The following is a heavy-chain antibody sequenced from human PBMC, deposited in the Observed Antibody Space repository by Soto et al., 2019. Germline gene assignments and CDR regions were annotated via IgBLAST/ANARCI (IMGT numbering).Heavy chain of an antibody. V-gene: IGHV3-7*01. J-gene: IGHJ4*02. D-gene: IGHD2-15*01. CDR2: IKQDGSQK. CDR3: ASESLPNTLVDVEY. Sequence: GGSLRLSCAASGFTLSSYWMRWVRQAPGKGLEWVANIKQDGSQKFYVDSVKGRFTISRDNAKNSLYLQINSLRAEDTATYYCASESLPNTLVDVEYWGRGTLVTLSS. CDR1: GFTLSSYW.